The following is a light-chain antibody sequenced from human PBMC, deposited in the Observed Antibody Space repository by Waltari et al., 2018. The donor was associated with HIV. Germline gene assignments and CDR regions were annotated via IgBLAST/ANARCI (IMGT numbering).Light chain of an antibody. Sequence: QSVLTHPPSVCDAPRPSTTISSSASSSISTNNSVNWYQHHPGKAPKLLIYYNDLLPPGVSDRFSGAKTGTSASLAISGVQSEDEADYYCAAWDDSLHSVVFGGGTKLTVL. CDR3: AAWDDSLHSVV. V-gene: IGLV1-36*01. J-gene: IGLJ3*02. CDR2: YND. CDR1: SSISTNNS.